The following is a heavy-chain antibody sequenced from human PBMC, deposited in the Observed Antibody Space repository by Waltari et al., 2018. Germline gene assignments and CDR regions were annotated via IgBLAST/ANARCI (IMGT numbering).Heavy chain of an antibody. J-gene: IGHJ3*02. CDR1: GYPFTSYD. CDR3: ARDGSYYYGGLKGAFDI. CDR2: MNPNSGNT. Sequence: QVQLVQSGAEVKKPGASVTVSCKASGYPFTSYDIHWVRQATGQGLEWMGWMNPNSGNTGYAQKFQGRVTITRNTSISTAYMELSSLRSEDTAVYYCARDGSYYYGGLKGAFDIWGQGTMVTVSS. V-gene: IGHV1-8*03. D-gene: IGHD3-10*01.